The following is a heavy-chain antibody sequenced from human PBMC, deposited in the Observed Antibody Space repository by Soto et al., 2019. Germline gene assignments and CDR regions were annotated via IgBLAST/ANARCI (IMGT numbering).Heavy chain of an antibody. CDR1: NGSIDGFY. CDR2: IYFSGST. J-gene: IGHJ5*02. Sequence: SETLSLTCSVSNGSIDGFYWNWIRQSPEKGLEWIGQIYFSGSTIYSPSFKSRVTLSVDSSKSQVALRLTSVTAADTAVYFCARASGLSIYNWFDPWGQGILVTVYS. V-gene: IGHV4-59*01. CDR3: ARASGLSIYNWFDP. D-gene: IGHD3-10*01.